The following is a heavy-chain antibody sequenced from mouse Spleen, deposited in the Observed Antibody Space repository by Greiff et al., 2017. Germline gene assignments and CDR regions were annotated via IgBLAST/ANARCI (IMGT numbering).Heavy chain of an antibody. D-gene: IGHD1-1*01. V-gene: IGHV1-80*01. J-gene: IGHJ4*01. CDR1: GYAFSSYW. CDR3: ARWNYDSSYAMDS. CDR2: SYPGDGDT. Sequence: QVQLQQSGAELVKPGPSVTISCKASGYAFSSYWMNWVKQRPGKGLEWIGQSYPGDGDTNYNGKVKGKATLTSDKSSSTAYMQLSSLTSEDSAVYFCARWNYDSSYAMDSWGEGTSVTVSS.